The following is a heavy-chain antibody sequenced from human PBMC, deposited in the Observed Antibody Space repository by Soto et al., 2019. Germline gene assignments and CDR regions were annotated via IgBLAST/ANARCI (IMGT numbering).Heavy chain of an antibody. J-gene: IGHJ4*02. V-gene: IGHV3-72*01. D-gene: IGHD3-10*01. Sequence: EVQLVESGGDLVKPGGSLRLSCSASGFSLSDLFIDWVRQAPGKGLEWVGRTKDKAYSYTTEYAASMKGRFTISRDESRNSLYLQMSSLKTEDTAVYYCASIRGVFGYWGQGTLVTVSS. CDR2: TKDKAYSYTT. CDR3: ASIRGVFGY. CDR1: GFSLSDLF.